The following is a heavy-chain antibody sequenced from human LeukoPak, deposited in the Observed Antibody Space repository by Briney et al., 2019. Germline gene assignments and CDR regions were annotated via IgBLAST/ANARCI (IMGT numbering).Heavy chain of an antibody. CDR1: GGSISSSNW. CDR2: IYHSGST. D-gene: IGHD2-15*01. Sequence: PSGTLSLTCAVSGGSISSSNWWSWVRQPPGKGLEWIGEIYHSGSTNYNPSFKSRVTISVDKSKNQFSLKLSSVTAADTAVYYCARDGYCSGGSCLPFDYWGQGTLVTVSS. CDR3: ARDGYCSGGSCLPFDY. V-gene: IGHV4-4*02. J-gene: IGHJ4*02.